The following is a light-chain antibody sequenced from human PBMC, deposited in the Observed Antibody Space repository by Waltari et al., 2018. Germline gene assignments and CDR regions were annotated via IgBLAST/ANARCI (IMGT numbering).Light chain of an antibody. Sequence: QSVLTQPPSASETPGQRGIIRCPGSSPNLGRNYLYWYQQLPGLAPKLLIYRNNQRPSGVPDRFSGSKSGTSASLAISGLRSEDEAVYYCASWDDSHYVFGTGTKVTVL. CDR2: RNN. CDR3: ASWDDSHYV. V-gene: IGLV1-47*01. J-gene: IGLJ1*01. CDR1: SPNLGRNY.